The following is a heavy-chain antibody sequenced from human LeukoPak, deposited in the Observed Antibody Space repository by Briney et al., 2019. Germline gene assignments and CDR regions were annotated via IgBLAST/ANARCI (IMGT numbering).Heavy chain of an antibody. V-gene: IGHV3-21*04. CDR1: GFTFSSYS. D-gene: IGHD3-10*01. CDR3: AKMTDSTPYSSGTFDS. CDR2: ISSSSSYI. J-gene: IGHJ4*02. Sequence: GGSLRLSCAASGFTFSSYSMNWVRQAPGKGLEWVSSISSSSSYIYYADSVKGRFTISRDNSRNTLYLHMSRLRAEDTALFYCAKMTDSTPYSSGTFDSWGQGTLVTVSS.